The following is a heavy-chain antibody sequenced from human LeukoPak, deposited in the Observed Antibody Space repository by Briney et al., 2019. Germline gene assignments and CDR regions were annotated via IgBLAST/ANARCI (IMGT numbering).Heavy chain of an antibody. J-gene: IGHJ4*02. CDR2: LRQEGSEN. Sequence: GGPLSSSGEALGFTWKPFYMPWFAQAPGKELEGVPALRQEGSENYYMESVKGRFTISRDNSRNSLSLQMNSLRAEDTAVYFCARERYCTSAACYVGVPFDSWGQGTLVTVSS. CDR3: ARERYCTSAACYVGVPFDS. D-gene: IGHD2-2*01. V-gene: IGHV3-7*01. CDR1: GFTWKPFY.